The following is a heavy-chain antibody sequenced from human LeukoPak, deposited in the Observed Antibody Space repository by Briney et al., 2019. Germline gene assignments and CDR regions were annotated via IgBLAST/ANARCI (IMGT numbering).Heavy chain of an antibody. D-gene: IGHD2-2*01. CDR2: MSPDSGHT. CDR3: ASAVVVPAASHFDY. V-gene: IGHV1-8*03. Sequence: SVKVSCKASGYTFTSYDINWVRQATGHGREWMGWMSPDSGHTGYARKFQGRVTITWDTSINTAYMELSSLRSEDTAVYYCASAVVVPAASHFDYWGQGTLVTVSS. J-gene: IGHJ4*02. CDR1: GYTFTSYD.